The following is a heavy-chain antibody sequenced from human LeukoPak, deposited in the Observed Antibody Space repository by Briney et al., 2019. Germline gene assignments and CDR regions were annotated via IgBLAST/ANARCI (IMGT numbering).Heavy chain of an antibody. CDR2: IPYDGSNK. D-gene: IGHD3-10*01. CDR3: ARADTYYYGSGSSWDY. V-gene: IGHV3-30-3*01. J-gene: IGHJ4*02. CDR1: GFTFSSYA. Sequence: GGSLRLSCAASGFTFSSYAMHWVRQAPGKGLEWVAIIPYDGSNKDYADSVKGRFIISRDNSKNTLYLQINSLTAEDTAVYYCARADTYYYGSGSSWDYWGQGTLVTVSS.